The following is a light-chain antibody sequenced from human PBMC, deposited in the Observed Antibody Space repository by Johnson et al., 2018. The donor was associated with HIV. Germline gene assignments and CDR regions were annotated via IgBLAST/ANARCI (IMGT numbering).Light chain of an antibody. Sequence: QSVLTQPPSVSAAPGQKVTISCSGSNSNIGNNYVSWYQQLPGTAPKLLIYENNKRPSGIPDRFSGSKSGTSATLGITGLQTGDEADYYCGTWDSSLNALYVIRTCTKFTVL. CDR3: GTWDSSLNALYV. V-gene: IGLV1-51*02. J-gene: IGLJ1*01. CDR1: NSNIGNNY. CDR2: ENN.